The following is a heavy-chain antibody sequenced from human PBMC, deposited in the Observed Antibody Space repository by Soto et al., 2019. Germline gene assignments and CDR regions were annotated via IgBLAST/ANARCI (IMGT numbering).Heavy chain of an antibody. Sequence: SETLSLTCTVSGGSISSSDYYWGWIRQPPGKGLEWIGNIYYSGSTNYNPSLKSRVTISVDTSKNQFSLKLSSVTAADTAVYYCARGPRLHDILTGYYKVGYYYYGMDVWGQGTTVTVSS. J-gene: IGHJ6*02. V-gene: IGHV4-39*07. CDR1: GGSISSSDYY. CDR2: IYYSGST. D-gene: IGHD3-9*01. CDR3: ARGPRLHDILTGYYKVGYYYYGMDV.